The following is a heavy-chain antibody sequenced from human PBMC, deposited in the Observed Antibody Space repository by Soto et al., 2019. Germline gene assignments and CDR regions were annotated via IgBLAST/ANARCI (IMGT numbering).Heavy chain of an antibody. J-gene: IGHJ4*02. CDR1: GGPISGSVR. CDR3: ARKAWVRFDF. Sequence: SENLSLTCAVSGGPISGSVRWTWVRQPPGKGLEWIGEALHSAGIQINPSLKSRVTMSVDTPMSQFSLELHPGTAADTAVYYCARKAWVRFDFWGLGTLITVSS. CDR2: ALHSAGI. D-gene: IGHD1-26*01. V-gene: IGHV4-4*02.